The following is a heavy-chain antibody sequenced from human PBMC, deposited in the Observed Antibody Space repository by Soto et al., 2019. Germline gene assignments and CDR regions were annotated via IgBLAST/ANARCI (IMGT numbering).Heavy chain of an antibody. CDR2: ISGSGGST. CDR1: GFTFSSYA. Sequence: LSLTCAASGFTFSSYAMSWVRQAPGKGLEWVSAISGSGGSTYYADSVKGRFTISRDNSKNTLYLQMNSLRAEDTAVYYCAKGNEYDFWSSLYYYYGMDVWGQGTTVTVSS. J-gene: IGHJ6*02. D-gene: IGHD3-3*01. V-gene: IGHV3-23*01. CDR3: AKGNEYDFWSSLYYYYGMDV.